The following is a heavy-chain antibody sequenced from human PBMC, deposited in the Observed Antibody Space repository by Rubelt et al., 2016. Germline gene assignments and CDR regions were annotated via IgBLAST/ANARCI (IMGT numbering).Heavy chain of an antibody. J-gene: IGHJ4*02. Sequence: GGGLVQPGGSLRLSCAASGFTFSSYWMSWVRRAPGKGLEWVANIKQDGSEKYYVDSVKGRFTISRDNSKNTLYLQMNSLRAEDTAVYYCARDRNSYYDSSGYYQGGSFDYWGQGTLVTVSS. CDR2: IKQDGSEK. V-gene: IGHV3-7*01. D-gene: IGHD3-22*01. CDR3: ARDRNSYYDSSGYYQGGSFDY. CDR1: GFTFSSYW.